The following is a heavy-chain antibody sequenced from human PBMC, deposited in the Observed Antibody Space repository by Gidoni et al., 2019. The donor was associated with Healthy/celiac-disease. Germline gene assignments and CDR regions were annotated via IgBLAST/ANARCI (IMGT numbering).Heavy chain of an antibody. V-gene: IGHV3-33*01. CDR1: GFTFSSYG. CDR2: IWYDGSNK. Sequence: QVQLVESGGGVVQPGRSLRLSCAASGFTFSSYGMHWVRQAPGKGLEWVAVIWYDGSNKYYADSVKGRFTISRDNSKNTLYLQMNSLRAEDTAVYYCAREVYYYDSSGSLNYWGQGTLVTVSS. J-gene: IGHJ4*02. D-gene: IGHD3-22*01. CDR3: AREVYYYDSSGSLNY.